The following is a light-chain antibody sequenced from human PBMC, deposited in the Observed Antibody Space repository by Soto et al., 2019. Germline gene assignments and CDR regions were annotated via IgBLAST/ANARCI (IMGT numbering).Light chain of an antibody. J-gene: IGKJ1*01. V-gene: IGKV3-11*01. CDR2: DAS. CDR1: QSVSSD. Sequence: ENVLKQSPTLLFLSPGEKATHSCRASQSVSSDLAWYQQKPGKAPKLLIYDASNIATGIPSRFSGSGSGTDFTLTISSLQPEDFATYYCIQDYNYPLTFGQGTKVDIK. CDR3: IQDYNYPLT.